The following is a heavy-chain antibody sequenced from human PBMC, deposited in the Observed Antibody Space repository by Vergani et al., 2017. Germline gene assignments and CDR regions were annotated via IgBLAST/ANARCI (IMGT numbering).Heavy chain of an antibody. D-gene: IGHD3-16*02. CDR3: AREGFYDYVWGSYRLRGVYYFDY. V-gene: IGHV1-3*01. J-gene: IGHJ4*02. Sequence: QVQLVQSGAEVKKPGASVQVSCKASGYTFTSYAMHWVRQAPGQRLEWMGWINAGNGNTKYSQKFQGRVTITRDTSASTAYMELSSLRSEDTAVYYCAREGFYDYVWGSYRLRGVYYFDYWGQGTLVTVSS. CDR1: GYTFTSYA. CDR2: INAGNGNT.